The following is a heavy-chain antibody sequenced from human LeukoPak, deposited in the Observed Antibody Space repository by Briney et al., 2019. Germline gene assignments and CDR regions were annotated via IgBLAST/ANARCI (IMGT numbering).Heavy chain of an antibody. CDR2: TIPIFGTA. CDR1: GGTFSSYA. J-gene: IGHJ3*02. Sequence: SVKVSCKASGGTFSSYAISWVRQAPGQGLEWMGGTIPIFGTANYAQKFQGRVTITTDESTSTAYMELSSLRSEDTAVYYCAGVGYYDSSGYSWWGAFDIWGQGTMVTVSS. CDR3: AGVGYYDSSGYSWWGAFDI. D-gene: IGHD3-22*01. V-gene: IGHV1-69*05.